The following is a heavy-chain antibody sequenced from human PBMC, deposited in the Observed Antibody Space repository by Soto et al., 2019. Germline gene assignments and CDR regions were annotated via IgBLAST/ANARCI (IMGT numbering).Heavy chain of an antibody. CDR1: GGSFSGYY. V-gene: IGHV4-34*01. D-gene: IGHD3-16*02. J-gene: IGHJ4*02. CDR3: ARGCRDYVWGSYRPPFDY. Sequence: QVQLQQWGAGLLKPSETLSLTCAVYGGSFSGYYWSWIRQPPGKGLEWIGEINHSGSTNYNPSLKSRVTISVDTSKNQFSLKLSSVTAADTTVYYCARGCRDYVWGSYRPPFDYWGQGTLVTVSS. CDR2: INHSGST.